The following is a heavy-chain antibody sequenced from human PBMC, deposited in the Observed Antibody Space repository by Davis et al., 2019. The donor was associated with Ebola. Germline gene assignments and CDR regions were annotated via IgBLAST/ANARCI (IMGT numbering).Heavy chain of an antibody. Sequence: GESLKISCAASGFTFDDYGMSWVRQAPGKGLEWVSGINWNGGSTGYADSVKGRFTISRDNAKNSLYLQMNSLRAEDTALYYCARDSSSSSSPPNDYWGQGTLVTVSS. CDR3: ARDSSSSSSPPNDY. D-gene: IGHD6-6*01. CDR1: GFTFDDYG. CDR2: INWNGGST. J-gene: IGHJ4*02. V-gene: IGHV3-20*04.